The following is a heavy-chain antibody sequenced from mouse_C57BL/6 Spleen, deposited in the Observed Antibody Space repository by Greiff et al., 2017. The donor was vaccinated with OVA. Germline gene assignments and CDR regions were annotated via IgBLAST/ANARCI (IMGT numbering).Heavy chain of an antibody. V-gene: IGHV3-1*01. Sequence: EVHLVESGPGMVKPSQSLSLTCTVTGYSITSGYDWHWIRHFPGNKLEWMGDISYSGSTTYNPSLKSRISITHDTSKNHFFLKLNSVSTEDTPTYYCARDDCYYYAMDYWGQGTSVTVSS. J-gene: IGHJ4*01. CDR2: ISYSGST. CDR3: ARDDCYYYAMDY. D-gene: IGHD2-3*01. CDR1: GYSITSGYD.